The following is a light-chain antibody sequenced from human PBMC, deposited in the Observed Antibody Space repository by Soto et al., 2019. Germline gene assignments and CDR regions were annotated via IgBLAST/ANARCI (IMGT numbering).Light chain of an antibody. V-gene: IGLV2-14*01. J-gene: IGLJ1*01. CDR3: ISYTSSSTLYV. CDR2: DVS. Sequence: QSALTQPASVSGSPGQSITISCTGTSSDVGGYNYVSWYQQHPGKAPNLMIYDVSNRPSGVSNRFSGSKSGNTASLTISGLQAEDEADYYCISYTSSSTLYVFGTGTKLTVL. CDR1: SSDVGGYNY.